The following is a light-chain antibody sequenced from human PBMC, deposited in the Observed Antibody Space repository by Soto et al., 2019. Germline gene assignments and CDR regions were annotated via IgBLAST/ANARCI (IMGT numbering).Light chain of an antibody. Sequence: DIQMTQSPSSLSASVEDRVIITCRASQSISNNLNWYQQKQGKAPKLLVFAASSLQSGVPSRFSGSRSGPDFTLTISSLQPEDFASYYCQQSYSSPPTFGQGTKVDIK. CDR2: AAS. J-gene: IGKJ1*01. CDR3: QQSYSSPPT. CDR1: QSISNN. V-gene: IGKV1-39*01.